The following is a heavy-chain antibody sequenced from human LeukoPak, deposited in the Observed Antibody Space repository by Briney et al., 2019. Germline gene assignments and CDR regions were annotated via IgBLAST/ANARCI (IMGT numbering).Heavy chain of an antibody. J-gene: IGHJ5*02. D-gene: IGHD4-17*01. CDR1: GYRFRDHY. Sequence: ASVKVSCKAYGYRFRDHYIHWVRQAPGQGLEYLGWINPNSGGTNYAQKFQGRVTLTRDTSIDTAYIHLDSLTSDDTAVYFCARGYFGDYALDTWGQGTLVTVSS. CDR2: INPNSGGT. V-gene: IGHV1-2*02. CDR3: ARGYFGDYALDT.